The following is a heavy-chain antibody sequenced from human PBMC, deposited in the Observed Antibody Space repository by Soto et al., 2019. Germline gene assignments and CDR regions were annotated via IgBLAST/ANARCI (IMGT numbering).Heavy chain of an antibody. V-gene: IGHV4-59*08. D-gene: IGHD2-15*01. J-gene: IGHJ4*02. CDR2: ISYSGST. CDR3: ARRRRVATDFDY. CDR1: GVAMTSYL. Sequence: PSETLSLTCSGSGVAMTSYLWSWIRQSPGKGLEWIGDISYSGSTVYNPSLKSRVDMSVDTSKNQFSLKLSSVTAADTAVYYCARRRRVATDFDYRGKGTLVTVSS.